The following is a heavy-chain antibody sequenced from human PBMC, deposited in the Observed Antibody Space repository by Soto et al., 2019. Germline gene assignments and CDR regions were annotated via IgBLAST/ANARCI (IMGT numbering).Heavy chain of an antibody. V-gene: IGHV3-21*01. J-gene: IGHJ3*02. CDR1: GFTFSSYS. Sequence: PGGSLRLSCAASGFTFSSYSMNWVRQAPGKGLEWVSSISSSSSYIYYADSVKGRFTISRDNAKNSLYLQMNSLRAEDTAVYYCATGPYDSSGYYYRPFDIWGQGTMVTVSS. CDR3: ATGPYDSSGYYYRPFDI. CDR2: ISSSSSYI. D-gene: IGHD3-22*01.